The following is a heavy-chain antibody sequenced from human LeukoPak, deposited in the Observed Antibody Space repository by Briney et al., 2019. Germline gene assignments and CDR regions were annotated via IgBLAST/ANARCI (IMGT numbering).Heavy chain of an antibody. CDR2: INTDGRTT. Sequence: VWVAHINTDGRTTTYADSVKGRFTVARDNAKNTLYLEMNRLRAEDTAVYYCARDNTYMFDYWGQGTLVAVSS. D-gene: IGHD2-2*02. CDR3: ARDNTYMFDY. J-gene: IGHJ4*02. V-gene: IGHV3-74*01.